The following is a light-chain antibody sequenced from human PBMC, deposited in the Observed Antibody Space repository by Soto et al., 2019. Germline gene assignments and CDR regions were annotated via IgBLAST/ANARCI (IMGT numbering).Light chain of an antibody. CDR1: QSLRSS. V-gene: IGKV3-15*01. CDR3: QQYNNWHQT. CDR2: DAS. J-gene: IGKJ1*01. Sequence: ETMMTQSPDTLSVSLGERATLSCRASQSLRSSLAWYQQKPGQAPRLLIYDASTRATGIPARFSGSESGTDFTLTISGLQAEDFAVYYCQQYNNWHQTFGQGTKVEIK.